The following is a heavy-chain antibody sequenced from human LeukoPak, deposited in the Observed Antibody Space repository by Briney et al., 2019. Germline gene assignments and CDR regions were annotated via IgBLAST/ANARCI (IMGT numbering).Heavy chain of an antibody. Sequence: ASVKVSCKASGGTFSSYAISWVRQAPGQGLEWMGGIIPIFGTANYAQKFQSRVTITTDESTSTAYMELSSLRSEDTAVYYCARGPIAAALSRFDYWGQGTLVTVSS. J-gene: IGHJ4*02. D-gene: IGHD6-13*01. V-gene: IGHV1-69*05. CDR3: ARGPIAAALSRFDY. CDR1: GGTFSSYA. CDR2: IIPIFGTA.